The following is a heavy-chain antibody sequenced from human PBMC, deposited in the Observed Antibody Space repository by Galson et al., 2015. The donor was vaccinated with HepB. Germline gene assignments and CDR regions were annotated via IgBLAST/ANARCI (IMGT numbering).Heavy chain of an antibody. CDR1: GFTFSDYY. D-gene: IGHD3-10*01. Sequence: SLRLSCAASGFTFSDYYMSWIRQAPGKGLEWVSYISSSGITKYYADSVKGRFTISRDNAKNSLYLQMDSLRAAETAVYYCAGHAVWFGERPLRHWGQGALVTVSS. CDR2: ISSSGITK. V-gene: IGHV3-11*01. CDR3: AGHAVWFGERPLRH. J-gene: IGHJ4*02.